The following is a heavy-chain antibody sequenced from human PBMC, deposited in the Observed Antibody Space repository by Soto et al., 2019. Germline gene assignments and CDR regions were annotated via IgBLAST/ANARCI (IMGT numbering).Heavy chain of an antibody. J-gene: IGHJ4*02. CDR3: ARAVSTGPPY. D-gene: IGHD2-2*01. CDR1: GFTFSSYS. CDR2: ITSSSSTI. Sequence: EVQLVESGGGLVQPGGSLRLSCAASGFTFSSYSLNWVRQAPGKGLEWVSYITSSSSTIYYSDSVKGRFTISRDNAKNSLYLQMNRLRAEDTAVYYCARAVSTGPPYWGQGTLVTVSS. V-gene: IGHV3-48*01.